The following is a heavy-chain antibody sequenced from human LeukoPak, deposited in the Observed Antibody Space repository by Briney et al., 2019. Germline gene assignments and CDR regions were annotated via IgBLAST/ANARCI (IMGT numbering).Heavy chain of an antibody. Sequence: GESLEISCKGSGYNFTSYWIGWVRQMPGKGLEWMGIIYPGDSDTRYSPSFQGQVTISADKSISTPYLQWSSLKASDTAMYYCARLRLMYYYGSGARYYYYYYYMDVWGKGTTVTISS. CDR2: IYPGDSDT. V-gene: IGHV5-51*01. J-gene: IGHJ6*03. CDR3: ARLRLMYYYGSGARYYYYYYYMDV. CDR1: GYNFTSYW. D-gene: IGHD3-10*01.